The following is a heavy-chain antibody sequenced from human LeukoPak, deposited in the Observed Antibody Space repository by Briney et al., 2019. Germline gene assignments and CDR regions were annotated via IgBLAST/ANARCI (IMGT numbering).Heavy chain of an antibody. J-gene: IGHJ4*02. CDR3: ALSWGYSYGYDY. CDR2: MNPNSGNT. Sequence: GASVKVSCKASGYTFTSYDINWVRQATGQGLEWMGWMNPNSGNTGYAQKFQGRVTMTRNTSISTAYMELSSLRSEDTAVYYCALSWGYSYGYDYWGQGTLVTVSS. CDR1: GYTFTSYD. D-gene: IGHD5-18*01. V-gene: IGHV1-8*01.